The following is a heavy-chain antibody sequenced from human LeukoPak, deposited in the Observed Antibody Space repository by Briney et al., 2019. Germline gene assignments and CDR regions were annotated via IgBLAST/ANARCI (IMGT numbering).Heavy chain of an antibody. CDR2: IYYSGST. D-gene: IGHD3-3*01. J-gene: IGHJ4*02. V-gene: IGHV4-59*01. CDR1: GGSISSYY. Sequence: PSETLSLTCTVSGGSISSYYWSWPRQPPGKGLEWIGYIYYSGSTNYNPSLKSRVTISVDTSKNQFSLKLSSVTAADTAVYYCARVRTGYYDFWSGYSPVLFDYWGQGTLVTVSS. CDR3: ARVRTGYYDFWSGYSPVLFDY.